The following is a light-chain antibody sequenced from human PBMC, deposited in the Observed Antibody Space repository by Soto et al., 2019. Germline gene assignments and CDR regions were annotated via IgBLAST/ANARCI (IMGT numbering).Light chain of an antibody. V-gene: IGKV1-39*01. CDR2: AAS. Sequence: DIQMTQSPSSLSVSVGDRVTITCRASQSITKYLNWYQQKPGKAPKLLVYAASSLQSGVPSRFSGNGAGTDFTLTISSLQPEDFATYYCQQSDSYPYAFGRGTKLEIK. CDR1: QSITKY. CDR3: QQSDSYPYA. J-gene: IGKJ2*01.